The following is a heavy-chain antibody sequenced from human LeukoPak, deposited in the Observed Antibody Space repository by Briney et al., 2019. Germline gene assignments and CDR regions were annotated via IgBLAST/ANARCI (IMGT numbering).Heavy chain of an antibody. D-gene: IGHD6-19*01. V-gene: IGHV1-2*02. CDR1: GYTFTGYY. CDR2: INPNSGGT. Sequence: ASVKVSCKAPGYTFTGYYIHWVRQAPGQGLEWMGWINPNSGGTNYAQKFQGRVTMTRDTSIRTTYMELSSLRSDDTAVYYCARGQQWLEAFDYWGLGTLVTVSS. J-gene: IGHJ4*02. CDR3: ARGQQWLEAFDY.